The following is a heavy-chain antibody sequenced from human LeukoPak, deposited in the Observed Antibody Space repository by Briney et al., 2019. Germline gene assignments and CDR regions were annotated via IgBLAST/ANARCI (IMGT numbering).Heavy chain of an antibody. V-gene: IGHV4-4*02. D-gene: IGHD2-2*01. Sequence: PSETLSLTCAVSGGSISSSNWWSWVRQPPGKGLEWIGEIYHSGSTNYNPSLKSRVTLSVDKSKNQFSLKLSSVTAADTAVYYCARADGDIVVVPAAPAWFDPWGQGTLVTVSS. CDR2: IYHSGST. CDR3: ARADGDIVVVPAAPAWFDP. J-gene: IGHJ5*02. CDR1: GGSISSSNW.